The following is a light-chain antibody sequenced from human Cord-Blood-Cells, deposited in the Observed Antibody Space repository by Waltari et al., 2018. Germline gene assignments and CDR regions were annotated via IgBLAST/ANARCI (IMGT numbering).Light chain of an antibody. V-gene: IGLV1-47*01. CDR1: SSNIGSNY. Sequence: QSVLTQPPSASGTPGQRVTISCSGSSSNIGSNYVYWYQQLPGTAPKLLLYRNKLRPSGVPDRFSGCKSGTSASLAISWLRSEDDADYYWAAWDDSLSGPVFGGGTKLTVL. J-gene: IGLJ3*02. CDR2: RNK. CDR3: AAWDDSLSGPV.